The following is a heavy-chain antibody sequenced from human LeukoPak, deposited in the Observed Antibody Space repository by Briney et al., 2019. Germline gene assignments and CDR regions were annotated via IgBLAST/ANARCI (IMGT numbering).Heavy chain of an antibody. D-gene: IGHD5-12*01. CDR2: INPNSGGT. CDR3: ARGPGYSGYDYFY. Sequence: ASVKVSCKASGYTFTGYYMHWVRQAPGQGLEWMGWINPNSGGTNYAQKFQGRVTMTRDTSISTAYMELSRLRSDDTAVYYCARGPGYSGYDYFYWGQGTLVTVSS. CDR1: GYTFTGYY. V-gene: IGHV1-2*02. J-gene: IGHJ4*02.